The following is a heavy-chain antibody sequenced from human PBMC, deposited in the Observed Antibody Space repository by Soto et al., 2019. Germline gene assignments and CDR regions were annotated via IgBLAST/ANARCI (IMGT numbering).Heavy chain of an antibody. CDR2: LSSDGSNK. D-gene: IGHD3-10*01. CDR1: GFTFSDYS. V-gene: IGHV3-30-3*01. CDR3: ARDRAGNNWFDP. Sequence: GGSLRLSCAASGFTFSDYSMHWVRQAPGKGLEWVAVLSSDGSNKYYADSARGRFTISRDNSENMFYLQMNSLRAEDTALYYCARDRAGNNWFDPWGQGT. J-gene: IGHJ5*02.